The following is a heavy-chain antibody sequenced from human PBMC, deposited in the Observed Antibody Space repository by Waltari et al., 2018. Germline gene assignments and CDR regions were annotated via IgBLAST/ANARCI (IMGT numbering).Heavy chain of an antibody. J-gene: IGHJ4*02. CDR1: GGSISSSSYY. CDR2: IYYSGST. Sequence: QLQLQESGPGLVKPSETLSLTCTVSGGSISSSSYYWGWIRQPPGKGLEWIGSIYYSGSTYYNPSLKSRFTISVDTSKNQFSLKLSSVTAADTAVYYCARHSYNWNYVWGLYYFDYWGQGTLVTVSS. CDR3: ARHSYNWNYVWGLYYFDY. D-gene: IGHD1-7*01. V-gene: IGHV4-39*01.